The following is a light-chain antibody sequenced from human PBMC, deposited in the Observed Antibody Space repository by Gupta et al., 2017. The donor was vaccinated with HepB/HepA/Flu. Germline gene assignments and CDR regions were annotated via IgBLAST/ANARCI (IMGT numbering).Light chain of an antibody. CDR1: SSNIGAGYD. J-gene: IGLJ2*01. V-gene: IGLV1-40*01. CDR3: QSYDSSLNGVV. Sequence: QSVLTQPPSLSGAPGQRVTIPCTGSSSNIGAGYDVHWYQQLPGTAPNLLIYGNNNRPSGVPDRFSGSMSGTSASLAITGLQAEDEADYYCQSYDSSLNGVVFGGGTKLTVL. CDR2: GNN.